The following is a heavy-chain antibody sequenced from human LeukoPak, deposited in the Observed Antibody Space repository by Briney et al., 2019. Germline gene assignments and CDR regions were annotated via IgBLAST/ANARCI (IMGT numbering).Heavy chain of an antibody. D-gene: IGHD3-22*01. Sequence: SETLSLTCTVSGGSITSGNYYWSWIRQPAGKGLEWIVRFHTTWSTNYNPSLKSRVTISADTSKNQFSLKLSSVTAADTAVYYCARKDYDSSGWGIFDYWGQGTLVTVSS. CDR2: FHTTWST. CDR1: GGSITSGNYY. J-gene: IGHJ4*02. V-gene: IGHV4-61*02. CDR3: ARKDYDSSGWGIFDY.